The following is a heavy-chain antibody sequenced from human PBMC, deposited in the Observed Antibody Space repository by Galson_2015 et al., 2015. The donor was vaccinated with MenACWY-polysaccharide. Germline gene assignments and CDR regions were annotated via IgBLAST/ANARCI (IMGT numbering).Heavy chain of an antibody. CDR3: AKDKGGGSYWGNTKIDY. CDR2: ISNSGGST. V-gene: IGHV3-23*01. J-gene: IGHJ4*02. CDR1: GFTFSSYA. Sequence: SLRLSCAASGFTFSSYAMNWVRQAPGKGLEWVLAISNSGGSTYYADSVKGRFTISRDNSKNTLFLQMNSLRAEDTAVHYCAKDKGGGSYWGNTKIDYWGQGTLVTVSS. D-gene: IGHD1-26*01.